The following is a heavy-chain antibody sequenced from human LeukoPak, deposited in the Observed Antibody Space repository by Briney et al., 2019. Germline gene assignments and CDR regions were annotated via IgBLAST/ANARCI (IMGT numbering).Heavy chain of an antibody. CDR1: GGSISTYY. D-gene: IGHD3/OR15-3a*01. J-gene: IGHJ4*02. Sequence: PSETPSLTCTVSGGSISTYYWSWIRQPPGKGLEWIGYIYYSGSTSYNPSLKSRVTISVDTSKNQFSLKVSSVTAADTAVYYCARLGPTVRTYYFDYWGQGALVTVSS. CDR2: IYYSGST. CDR3: ARLGPTVRTYYFDY. V-gene: IGHV4-59*08.